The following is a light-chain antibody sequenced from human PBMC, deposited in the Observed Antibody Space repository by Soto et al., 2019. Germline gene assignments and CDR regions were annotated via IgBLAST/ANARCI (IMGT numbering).Light chain of an antibody. CDR1: SSDVGGYNY. CDR3: SSYAGTNAVV. V-gene: IGLV2-8*01. J-gene: IGLJ2*01. Sequence: QSALTQPPSASGSPGQSVTISCIGTSSDVGGYNYVSWYQQHPGKAPKLMISEVSKRPSGVPDRFSGSKSGNTASLTVSGLQAEDEADYYCSSYAGTNAVVFGGGTKVTVL. CDR2: EVS.